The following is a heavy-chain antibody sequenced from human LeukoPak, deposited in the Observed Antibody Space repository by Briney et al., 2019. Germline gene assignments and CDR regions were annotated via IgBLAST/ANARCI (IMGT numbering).Heavy chain of an antibody. CDR2: INHSGST. V-gene: IGHV4-34*01. D-gene: IGHD6-6*01. Sequence: SETLSLTCAVYGGSFSGYYWSWIRQPPGKGLEWIGEINHSGSTNYNPSLKSRVTISVDTSKNQFSLKLSSVTAADTAVYYCARDRGTTSSAGYYFDTWGQGALVTVSS. CDR3: ARDRGTTSSAGYYFDT. CDR1: GGSFSGYY. J-gene: IGHJ4*02.